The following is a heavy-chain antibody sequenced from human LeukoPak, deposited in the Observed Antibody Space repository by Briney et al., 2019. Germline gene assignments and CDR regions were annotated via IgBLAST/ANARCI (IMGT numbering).Heavy chain of an antibody. J-gene: IGHJ4*02. CDR1: GGTFSSYA. V-gene: IGHV1-69*04. Sequence: SVKVSCKASGGTFSSYAISWVRQAPGQGLEWMGRIIPILGIANYAQKFQGRVTITADESTSTAYMELSSLRSEDTAVYYCASPSGYSSGWWGDYFDYWGQGTLVTVSS. D-gene: IGHD6-19*01. CDR3: ASPSGYSSGWWGDYFDY. CDR2: IIPILGIA.